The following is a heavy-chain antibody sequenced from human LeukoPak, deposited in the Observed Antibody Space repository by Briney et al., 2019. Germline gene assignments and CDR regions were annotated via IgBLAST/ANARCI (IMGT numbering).Heavy chain of an antibody. CDR2: IYHIGST. Sequence: SETLSLTSAVSGYSTSRGYYWGWIGQPPGKGLEWIGIIYHIGSTYYNPTLKSRVTISADTSKNQFSLKLSSVTAADTAVYYCATEYSSSSAIDPWGQGTLVTVSS. D-gene: IGHD6-6*01. J-gene: IGHJ5*02. CDR3: ATEYSSSSAIDP. CDR1: GYSTSRGYY. V-gene: IGHV4-38-2*01.